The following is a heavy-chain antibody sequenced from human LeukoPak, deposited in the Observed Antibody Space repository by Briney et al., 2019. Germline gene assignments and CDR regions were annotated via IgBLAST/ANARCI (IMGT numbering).Heavy chain of an antibody. CDR2: IYHSGIT. D-gene: IGHD3-22*01. CDR3: ARYNYYDSSGYLDY. V-gene: IGHV4-4*02. CDR1: GGSISSSNW. J-gene: IGHJ4*02. Sequence: SETLSLTCAVSGGSISSSNWWSWVRQPPGKGLEWIGEIYHSGITNYNPSLKSRVTISVDKSKNQFSLKLSSVTAADTAVYYCARYNYYDSSGYLDYWGQGTLVTVSS.